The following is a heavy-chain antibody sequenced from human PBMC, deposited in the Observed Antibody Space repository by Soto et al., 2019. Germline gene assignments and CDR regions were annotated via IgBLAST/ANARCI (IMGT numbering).Heavy chain of an antibody. V-gene: IGHV4-30-2*01. CDR3: ARATQYYFDTSGYPTGPHFALDL. CDR1: GPSTGSGCSS. Sequence: TLSPTCGVSGPSTGSGCSSWDWLRQPRGSGREGSAHIYDSQTSYYNPSLRSRVTISVHRSKNQSSLNLTSVTAADTAVYYCARATQYYFDTSGYPTGPHFALDLWGQGKIVSVSS. D-gene: IGHD3-22*01. CDR2: IYDSQTS. J-gene: IGHJ3*01.